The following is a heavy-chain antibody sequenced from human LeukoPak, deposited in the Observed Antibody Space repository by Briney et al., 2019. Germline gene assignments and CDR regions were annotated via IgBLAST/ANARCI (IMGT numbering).Heavy chain of an antibody. V-gene: IGHV3-30*18. J-gene: IGHJ6*02. CDR3: AKDQIGIAVAGYYYYNGMDV. Sequence: GGSLRLTCAASGFTFSSYGMHWVRQAPGKGLEWVAVISYDGSNKYYADSVKGRFTISRDNSKNTLYLQMNSLRAEDTAVYYCAKDQIGIAVAGYYYYNGMDVWGQGTTVTV. CDR2: ISYDGSNK. CDR1: GFTFSSYG. D-gene: IGHD6-19*01.